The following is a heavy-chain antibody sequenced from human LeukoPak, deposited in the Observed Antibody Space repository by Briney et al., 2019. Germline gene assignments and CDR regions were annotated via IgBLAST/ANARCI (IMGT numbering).Heavy chain of an antibody. CDR3: ARYDFILISYFDL. CDR2: ISSSGDT. D-gene: IGHD3-3*01. Sequence: GGSLRLSCAASGFTFTNYAMSWVRQAPGKGLEWLSAISSSGDTYYADSVRGRFTTSRDNSKNTLYLQMNSLRAEDTAVYHCARYDFILISYFDLWGRGALVTVSS. V-gene: IGHV3-23*01. CDR1: GFTFTNYA. J-gene: IGHJ2*01.